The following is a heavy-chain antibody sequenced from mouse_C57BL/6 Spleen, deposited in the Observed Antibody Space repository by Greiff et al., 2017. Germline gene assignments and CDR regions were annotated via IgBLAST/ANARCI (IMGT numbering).Heavy chain of an antibody. V-gene: IGHV5-6*01. CDR1: GFTFSSYG. CDR3: ARHDYYGSSFYAMDY. Sequence: EVQGVESGGDLVKPGGSLKLSCAASGFTFSSYGMSWVRQTPDKRLEWVATISSGGSYTYYPDSVKGRFTISRDKAKNTLYLQMSSLKSEDTAMYYCARHDYYGSSFYAMDYWGQGTSVTVSS. CDR2: ISSGGSYT. J-gene: IGHJ4*01. D-gene: IGHD1-1*01.